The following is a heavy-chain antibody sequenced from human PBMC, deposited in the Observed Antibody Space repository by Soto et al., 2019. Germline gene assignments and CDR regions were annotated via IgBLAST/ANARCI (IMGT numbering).Heavy chain of an antibody. Sequence: QVQLVQSGAEVKKPGASVKVSCKASGYTFTSYDINWVRQATGQGLEWMGWMNPNSGNTGYAQKFQGRVTMTRNTSISXXYXEXXSLRSEDTAVYYCARDGAGYSSSWYDYYYYYGMDVWGQGTTVTVSS. CDR2: MNPNSGNT. V-gene: IGHV1-8*01. CDR3: ARDGAGYSSSWYDYYYYYGMDV. D-gene: IGHD6-13*01. CDR1: GYTFTSYD. J-gene: IGHJ6*02.